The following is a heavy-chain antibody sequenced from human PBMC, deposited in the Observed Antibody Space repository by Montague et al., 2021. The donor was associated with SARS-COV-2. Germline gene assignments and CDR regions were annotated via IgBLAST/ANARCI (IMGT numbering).Heavy chain of an antibody. CDR1: GFPFSSYS. V-gene: IGHV3-21*01. CDR3: ARDSPDYVWGSYGMDV. D-gene: IGHD3-16*01. CDR2: ISSSSSYI. J-gene: IGHJ6*02. Sequence: SRSLSLSASGFPFSSYSMNWVRQAPGKGLEWVSSISSSSSYIYYADSVKGRFTISRDNAKNSLYLQMNSLRAEDTAVYYCARDSPDYVWGSYGMDVWGQGTTVTVSS.